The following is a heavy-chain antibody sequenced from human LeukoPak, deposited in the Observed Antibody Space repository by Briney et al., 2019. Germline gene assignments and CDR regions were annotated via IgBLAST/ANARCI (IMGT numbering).Heavy chain of an antibody. CDR1: GFTFSSYA. CDR2: ITASGGST. D-gene: IGHD6-6*01. Sequence: GGSLGLSCAASGFTFSSYAMIWVRKAPGKGLEWASAITASGGSTYYADAVKGRFTISRNNSKNTLYLQMNSLRAGDTAVYYCAKVMTARPDYWGQGTLVTVSS. J-gene: IGHJ4*02. V-gene: IGHV3-23*01. CDR3: AKVMTARPDY.